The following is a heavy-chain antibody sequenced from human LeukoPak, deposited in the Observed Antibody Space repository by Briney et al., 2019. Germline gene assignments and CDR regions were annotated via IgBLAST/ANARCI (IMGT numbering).Heavy chain of an antibody. CDR3: ANGPTASGYFAYFDY. V-gene: IGHV3-53*05. J-gene: IGHJ4*02. D-gene: IGHD3-22*01. CDR2: IYSDGST. CDR1: GVTVSSNY. Sequence: PGGSLRLSCAASGVTVSSNYMSWVCQAPGKGLEWVSEIYSDGSTYYADSVKGRFTISRDDSKNTLCLQMNSLRVEDTAFYYCANGPTASGYFAYFDYWGQGTPVTVSS.